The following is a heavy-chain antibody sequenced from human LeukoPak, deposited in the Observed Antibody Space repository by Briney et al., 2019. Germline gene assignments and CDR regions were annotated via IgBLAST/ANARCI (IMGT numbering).Heavy chain of an antibody. D-gene: IGHD6-13*01. V-gene: IGHV4-34*01. Sequence: PSETLSLTCAVYGGSFSGYYWSWIRQPPGKGLEWIGEINHSGSTNYNPSLKSRVTISVDTSKNQFSLKLSSVTAADTAVYYCARGWGAAAPFDIWGQGTMVTVSS. CDR3: ARGWGAAAPFDI. CDR2: INHSGST. CDR1: GGSFSGYY. J-gene: IGHJ3*02.